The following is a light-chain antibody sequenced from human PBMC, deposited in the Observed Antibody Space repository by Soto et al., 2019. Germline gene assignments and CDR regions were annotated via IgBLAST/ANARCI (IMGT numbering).Light chain of an antibody. V-gene: IGLV3-9*01. CDR3: QVWDSSTPVV. CDR2: RIA. J-gene: IGLJ2*01. Sequence: SYELTQPLSVSVALGQTARITCGGNNIASKNVHWYQQKPGQAPVLVIYRIANRPSGIPERFSGSNSGNMATLTITSAQAGDEADYYCQVWDSSTPVVLGGGTKLTVL. CDR1: NIASKN.